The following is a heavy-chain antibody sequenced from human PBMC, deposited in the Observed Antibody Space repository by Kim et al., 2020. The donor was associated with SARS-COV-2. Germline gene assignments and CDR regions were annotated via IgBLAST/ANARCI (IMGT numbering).Heavy chain of an antibody. CDR2: INHSGST. CDR1: GGSFSGYY. J-gene: IGHJ4*02. D-gene: IGHD6-19*01. V-gene: IGHV4-34*01. CDR3: ARVIAVAGRSS. Sequence: SETLSLTCAVYGGSFSGYYWSWIRQPPGKGLEWIGEINHSGSTNYNPSLKSRVTISVDTSKNQFSLKLSSVTAADTAVYYCARVIAVAGRSSWGQGTLVTVSS.